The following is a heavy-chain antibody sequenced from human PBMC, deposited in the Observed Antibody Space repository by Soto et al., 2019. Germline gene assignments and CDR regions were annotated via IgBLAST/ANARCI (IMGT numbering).Heavy chain of an antibody. J-gene: IGHJ2*01. CDR2: IWYDGSNK. V-gene: IGHV3-33*01. CDR1: GFTFSSYG. D-gene: IGHD6-19*01. Sequence: QVQLVESGGGVVQPGRSLRLSCAASGFTFSSYGMHWVRQAPGKGLEWVAVIWYDGSNKYYADSVKGRFTISRDNSKNTLYLQMNSLRAEDTAVYYCARDYSLPYSSGWYEFDLWGRGTLVTVSS. CDR3: ARDYSLPYSSGWYEFDL.